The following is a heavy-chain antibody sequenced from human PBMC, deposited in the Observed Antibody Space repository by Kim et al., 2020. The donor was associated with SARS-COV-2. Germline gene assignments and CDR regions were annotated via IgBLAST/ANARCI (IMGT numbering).Heavy chain of an antibody. D-gene: IGHD3-22*01. Sequence: AASVRGRFTISSDNAKNSLYLQMNTLTAEDTAVYYCAREFDSTGYYYVAYWGQGTLVTVSS. V-gene: IGHV3-11*01. J-gene: IGHJ4*02. CDR3: AREFDSTGYYYVAY.